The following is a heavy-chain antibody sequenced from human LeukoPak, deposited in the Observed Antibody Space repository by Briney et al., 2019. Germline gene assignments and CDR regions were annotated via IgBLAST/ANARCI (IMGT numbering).Heavy chain of an antibody. J-gene: IGHJ4*02. Sequence: ASVKVSCKASGYTFTGYYMHWVRQATGQGLEWMGWMNPNSGNTGYAQKFQGRVTMTRNTSISTAYMELSRLRSDDTAVYYCASCIYSSSWYEGWGQGTLVTVSS. CDR2: MNPNSGNT. V-gene: IGHV1-8*02. D-gene: IGHD6-13*01. CDR3: ASCIYSSSWYEG. CDR1: GYTFTGYY.